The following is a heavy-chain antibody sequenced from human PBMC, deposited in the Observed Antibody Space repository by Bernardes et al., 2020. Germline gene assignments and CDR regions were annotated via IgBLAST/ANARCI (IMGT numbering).Heavy chain of an antibody. Sequence: ASVKVSCKASGYTFTSYAMNWVRQAPGQGLEWMGWINTNTGNPTYAQGFTGRFVFSLDTSVSTAYLQISSLKAEDTAVYYCARDLRGGGNYQVLWYYYGMDVWGKGTTVTVSS. V-gene: IGHV7-4-1*02. CDR3: ARDLRGGGNYQVLWYYYGMDV. D-gene: IGHD4-4*01. J-gene: IGHJ6*04. CDR1: GYTFTSYA. CDR2: INTNTGNP.